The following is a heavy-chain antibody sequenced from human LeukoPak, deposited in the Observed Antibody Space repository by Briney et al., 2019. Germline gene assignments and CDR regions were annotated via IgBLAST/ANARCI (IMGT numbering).Heavy chain of an antibody. J-gene: IGHJ3*02. CDR1: GFTFGDYG. V-gene: IGHV3-20*04. CDR3: ARRIAAAGTGDAFDI. Sequence: GGSLRLSCAASGFTFGDYGMSWVRQAPGKGLEWVSGMNWNGGSTGYGDSVKGRFTISRDNAKNSLYLQMNSLRAEDTALYYCARRIAAAGTGDAFDIWGQGTMVTVSS. CDR2: MNWNGGST. D-gene: IGHD6-13*01.